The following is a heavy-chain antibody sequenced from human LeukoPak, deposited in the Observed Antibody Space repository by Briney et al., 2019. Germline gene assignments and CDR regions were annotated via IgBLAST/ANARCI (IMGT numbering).Heavy chain of an antibody. V-gene: IGHV3-53*01. CDR3: ARGGRGSYGSGSLYFDY. J-gene: IGHJ4*02. Sequence: PGGSLRLSCAASGFTFSTYAMSWVRQAAGKGLEWVSVIYSGGSTYYADSVKGRFTISRDNSKNTLYLQMNSLRAEDTAVYYCARGGRGSYGSGSLYFDYWGQGTLVTVSS. CDR2: IYSGGST. D-gene: IGHD3-10*01. CDR1: GFTFSTYA.